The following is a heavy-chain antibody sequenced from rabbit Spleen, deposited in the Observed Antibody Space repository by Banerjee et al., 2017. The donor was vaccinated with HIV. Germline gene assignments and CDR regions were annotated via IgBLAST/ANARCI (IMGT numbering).Heavy chain of an antibody. J-gene: IGHJ4*01. CDR1: GFSFSSSYW. Sequence: QEQLEESGGDLVKPEGSLTLTCTASGFSFSSSYWICWVRQAPGKGLEWIACIYAGGSGSTYYASWAKGRFIMSRTSSTTVTLQMTSLTAADTATYFCARTSNNGGYRDAMYLWGPGTLVTVS. V-gene: IGHV1S45*01. CDR2: IYAGGSGST. CDR3: ARTSNNGGYRDAMYL. D-gene: IGHD6-1*01.